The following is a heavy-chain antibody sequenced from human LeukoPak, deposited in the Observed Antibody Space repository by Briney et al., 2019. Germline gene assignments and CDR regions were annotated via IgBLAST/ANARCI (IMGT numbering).Heavy chain of an antibody. CDR3: ARERRGRGYCSSTSCRPYNWFDP. CDR1: GYTFTGYY. J-gene: IGHJ5*02. Sequence: GASVKVSCKAPGYTFTGYYMHWVRQAPGQGLEWMGWINPNSGGTNYAQKFQGRVTMTRDTSISTAYMELSRLRSDDTAVYYCARERRGRGYCSSTSCRPYNWFDPWGQGTLVTVSS. CDR2: INPNSGGT. D-gene: IGHD2-2*03. V-gene: IGHV1-2*02.